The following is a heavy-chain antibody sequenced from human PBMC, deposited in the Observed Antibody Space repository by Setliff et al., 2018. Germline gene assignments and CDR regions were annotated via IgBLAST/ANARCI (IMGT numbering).Heavy chain of an antibody. V-gene: IGHV5-51*01. Sequence: GESLKISCKGSGYSFTSYWIGWVRQMPGKGLEWKGIIYPGDSDTRYSPSFQGQVTISADKSISTAYLQWSSLKASDTAMYYCARVGQQLVYYYYGMDVWGQGTTVTVSS. D-gene: IGHD6-13*01. CDR3: ARVGQQLVYYYYGMDV. CDR1: GYSFTSYW. J-gene: IGHJ6*02. CDR2: IYPGDSDT.